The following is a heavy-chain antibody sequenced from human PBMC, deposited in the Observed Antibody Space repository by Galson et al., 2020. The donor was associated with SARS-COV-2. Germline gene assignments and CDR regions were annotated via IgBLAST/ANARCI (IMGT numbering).Heavy chain of an antibody. CDR2: ISSSGTNV. Sequence: GESLKISCAASAFSFSDYYMSWIRQAPGKGLEWVSYISSSGTNVYYADSMKGRITISRDNAKNSLYLQMNSLRAEDTAVYYCARDRSDWHFDLWGRGTLVTVSS. J-gene: IGHJ2*01. CDR3: ARDRSDWHFDL. V-gene: IGHV3-11*01. CDR1: AFSFSDYY.